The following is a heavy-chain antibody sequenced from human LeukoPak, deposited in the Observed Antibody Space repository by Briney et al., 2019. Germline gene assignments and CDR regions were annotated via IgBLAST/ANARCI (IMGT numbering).Heavy chain of an antibody. CDR1: GFTFSSYN. J-gene: IGHJ4*02. CDR2: ISSSSSSI. D-gene: IGHD3-10*01. Sequence: GGSLRLSCAASGFTFSSYNMNWVRQAPGKGLEWVSYISSSSSSIYYADSVKGQFTISRDNAKNSLYLQMNSLRDEDTAVYYCARGTSGSYSKIYYFDYWGQGTLVTVSS. V-gene: IGHV3-48*02. CDR3: ARGTSGSYSKIYYFDY.